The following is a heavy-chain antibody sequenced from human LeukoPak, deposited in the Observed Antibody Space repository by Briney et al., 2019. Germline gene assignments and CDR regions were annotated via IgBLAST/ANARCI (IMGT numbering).Heavy chain of an antibody. Sequence: SETLSLTCAVYGGTFSGYYWSWIRQPPGKGLEWIGEINHSGSTNYNPSLKSRVTISVDTSKNQFSLKLSSVTAADTAVYYCARGTWTQLWLPTGYYYYMDVWGKGTTVTVSS. J-gene: IGHJ6*03. D-gene: IGHD5-18*01. V-gene: IGHV4-34*01. CDR2: INHSGST. CDR3: ARGTWTQLWLPTGYYYYMDV. CDR1: GGTFSGYY.